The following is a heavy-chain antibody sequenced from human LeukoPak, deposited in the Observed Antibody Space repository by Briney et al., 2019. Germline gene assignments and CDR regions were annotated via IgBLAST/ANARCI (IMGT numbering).Heavy chain of an antibody. D-gene: IGHD3-16*01. V-gene: IGHV4-59*01. CDR2: FYNSGRS. Sequence: SETLALTCTVSDDSISDYYRGWIRQPPGKGLEWIGYFYNSGRSTYNPSLKSRVTISADTSKNHFSLKLNSVTTADTAVYYCTRGAGWLIDYWGQGILVTVSS. J-gene: IGHJ4*02. CDR1: DDSISDYY. CDR3: TRGAGWLIDY.